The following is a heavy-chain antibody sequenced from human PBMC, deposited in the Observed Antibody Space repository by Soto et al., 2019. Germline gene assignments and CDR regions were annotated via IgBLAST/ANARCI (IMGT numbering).Heavy chain of an antibody. D-gene: IGHD3-3*01. J-gene: IGHJ3*02. CDR1: GYPVTAYY. CDR2: INPATGAA. CDR3: ARGGGVGVAGSAAFDM. Sequence: QLHLVQSGAVVKKPGASVTVSCSASGYPVTAYYMHWVRQAPGRGLEWMGGINPATGAAKYTQTFPGRVTMARDPSTSTVFMELGGLTSGDTAVFYCARGGGVGVAGSAAFDMWGQGTLVTVSS. V-gene: IGHV1-2*02.